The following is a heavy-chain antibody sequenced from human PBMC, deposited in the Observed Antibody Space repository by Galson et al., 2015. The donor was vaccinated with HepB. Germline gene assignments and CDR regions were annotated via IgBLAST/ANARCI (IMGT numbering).Heavy chain of an antibody. CDR2: TYYRSKWYQ. J-gene: IGHJ6*02. CDR1: GDSVSSNTAA. Sequence: CAISGDSVSSNTAAWNWIRQSPSRGLEWLGRTYYRSKWYQDYAVSVKSRMTINSDTSKNQFSLHLNSVTPEDTAVYYCARVRTRRPRHYYYGLDVWGHGTTVTVSS. V-gene: IGHV6-1*01. CDR3: ARVRTRRPRHYYYGLDV.